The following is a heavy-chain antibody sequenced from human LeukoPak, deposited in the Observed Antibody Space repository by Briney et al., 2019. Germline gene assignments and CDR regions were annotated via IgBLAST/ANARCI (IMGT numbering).Heavy chain of an antibody. D-gene: IGHD1-26*01. J-gene: IGHJ4*02. Sequence: ASVKVSCKASGYTFTSYGISWVRQAPGQGREGMGWISAYNGNTNYAQKLQGRVTMTTDTSTSTAYMELRSLKSDDTAVYYCAASNIVGATEHFDYWGQGTLVTVSS. CDR3: AASNIVGATEHFDY. CDR1: GYTFTSYG. CDR2: ISAYNGNT. V-gene: IGHV1-18*01.